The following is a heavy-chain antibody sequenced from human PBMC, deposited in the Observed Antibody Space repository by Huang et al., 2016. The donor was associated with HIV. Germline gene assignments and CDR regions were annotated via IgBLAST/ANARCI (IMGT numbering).Heavy chain of an antibody. CDR2: IYYKGST. CDR1: GGSIRSSDYH. D-gene: IGHD3-10*01. V-gene: IGHV4-39*01. CDR3: ARHREGPVAYYSGWGSHLNYMDV. Sequence: QLLLQESGPGLVKPSEALALTCAVSGGSIRSSDYHWGWIRQPPGKGLEWIGSIYYKGSTHSVPSLKSRVTIAVDTSKNLFFLNLTSMTAADTAVYYCARHREGPVAYYSGWGSHLNYMDVWGRGRTVVVSS. J-gene: IGHJ6*03.